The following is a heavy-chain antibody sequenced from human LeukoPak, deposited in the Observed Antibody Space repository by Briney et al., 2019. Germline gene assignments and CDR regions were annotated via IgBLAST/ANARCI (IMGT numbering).Heavy chain of an antibody. CDR2: INHSGSA. J-gene: IGHJ4*02. Sequence: SETLSLTCAVYGGPFSGYYWSWIRQPPGKGLEWIGEINHSGSANYNPSLKSRVTISVDMSKNQFSLKLSSVTAADTAVYYCARARGDYYDSSGYNSAFDYWGQGTLVTVSS. D-gene: IGHD3-22*01. V-gene: IGHV4-34*01. CDR1: GGPFSGYY. CDR3: ARARGDYYDSSGYNSAFDY.